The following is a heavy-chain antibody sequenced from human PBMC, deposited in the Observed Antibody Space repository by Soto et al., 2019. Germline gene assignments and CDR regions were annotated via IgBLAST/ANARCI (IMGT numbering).Heavy chain of an antibody. CDR1: GGTFSSYT. CDR3: ARDEPRPDAFDI. Sequence: QVQLVQSGAEVKKPGSSVKVSCKASGGTFSSYTISWVRQAPGQGLEWMGRIIPILGIANYAQKFQGRVMITADKSTSTAYMELSSLRSEDTAVYYCARDEPRPDAFDIWGQGTMVTVSS. J-gene: IGHJ3*02. V-gene: IGHV1-69*08. CDR2: IIPILGIA.